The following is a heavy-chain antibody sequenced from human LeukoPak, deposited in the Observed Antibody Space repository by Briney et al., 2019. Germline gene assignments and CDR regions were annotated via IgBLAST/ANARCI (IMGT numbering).Heavy chain of an antibody. J-gene: IGHJ6*04. CDR3: ARAPPSIVVVPAPYYYYGMDV. Sequence: SETLSLTCAVYGGSFSGYYWSWIRQPPGKGLEWIGEINHSGSTNYNPSLKSRVTLSVDTSKNQFSLKLSSVTAADTAVYYCARAPPSIVVVPAPYYYYGMDVWGKGTTVTVSS. CDR2: INHSGST. V-gene: IGHV4-34*01. CDR1: GGSFSGYY. D-gene: IGHD2-2*01.